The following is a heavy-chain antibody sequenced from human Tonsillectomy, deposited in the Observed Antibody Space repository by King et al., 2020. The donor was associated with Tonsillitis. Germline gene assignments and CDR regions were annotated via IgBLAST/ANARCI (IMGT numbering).Heavy chain of an antibody. CDR1: GGTFSSDS. Sequence: QLVQSGAEVKKPGSSVKVSCKASGGTFSSDSVIWVRQAPGQGLEVMGGIVPIFGTPIYAQKFQGRVTITADRSTSTAYMELSSLRSEDTALYYCVREYVFDSSGYFSDGSWGQGTMVTVSS. D-gene: IGHD3-22*01. CDR2: IVPIFGTP. J-gene: IGHJ5*02. V-gene: IGHV1-69*06. CDR3: VREYVFDSSGYFSDGS.